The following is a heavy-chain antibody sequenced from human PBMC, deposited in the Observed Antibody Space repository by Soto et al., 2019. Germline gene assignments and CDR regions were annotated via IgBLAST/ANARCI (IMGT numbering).Heavy chain of an antibody. J-gene: IGHJ4*02. CDR3: ARGSGSYFDY. Sequence: GESLKISCKGSGYSFTSYWIGWVRQMPGKVLEWMGIIYPGDSDTRYRPFFQGQVTISADKSISTAYLQWSSLKASDAARYYCARGSGSYFDYWGQGTLVTVSS. V-gene: IGHV5-51*01. CDR2: IYPGDSDT. CDR1: GYSFTSYW. D-gene: IGHD1-26*01.